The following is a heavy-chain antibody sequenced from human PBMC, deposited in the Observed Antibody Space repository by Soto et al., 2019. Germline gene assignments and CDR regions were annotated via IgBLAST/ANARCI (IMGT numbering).Heavy chain of an antibody. Sequence: EVHLVESGGGLVQPGGSLRLSCATSGFTFTNYWTHWVRQPPGEGLVWVSRISGDGSRTNYADSVKGRFTISRDNAKTSLYLQMNSLRADDTAVYYCARGAGGAYYLDYWGQGTLVTVSS. D-gene: IGHD3-10*01. CDR1: GFTFTNYW. J-gene: IGHJ4*02. CDR3: ARGAGGAYYLDY. V-gene: IGHV3-74*01. CDR2: ISGDGSRT.